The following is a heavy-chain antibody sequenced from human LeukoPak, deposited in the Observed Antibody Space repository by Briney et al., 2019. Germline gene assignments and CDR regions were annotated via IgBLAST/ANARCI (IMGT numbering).Heavy chain of an antibody. V-gene: IGHV3-23*01. CDR2: ISNSGGST. Sequence: GGSLRLSCAASGFTFSSYGMSWVRQAPGKGLEWVSAISNSGGSTPYADSVKGRFTISRDNSKNTLYLQMSSLRGEDTAVYYCARGPWSAAGYNGMDVWGQGTTVTVSS. CDR1: GFTFSSYG. CDR3: ARGPWSAAGYNGMDV. D-gene: IGHD6-13*01. J-gene: IGHJ6*02.